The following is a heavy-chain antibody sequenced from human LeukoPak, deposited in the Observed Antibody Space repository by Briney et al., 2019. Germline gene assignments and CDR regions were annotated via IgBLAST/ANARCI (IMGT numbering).Heavy chain of an antibody. D-gene: IGHD5-24*01. Sequence: PGGSLRFSCAASGFTFSSYGMHWVRQAPGKGLEWVAVIWYDGSNKYYADSVKGRFTISRDNSKNTLYLQMNSLRAEDTAVYYCARDSVEMATIENYFDYWGQGTLVTVSS. CDR1: GFTFSSYG. CDR2: IWYDGSNK. CDR3: ARDSVEMATIENYFDY. V-gene: IGHV3-33*01. J-gene: IGHJ4*02.